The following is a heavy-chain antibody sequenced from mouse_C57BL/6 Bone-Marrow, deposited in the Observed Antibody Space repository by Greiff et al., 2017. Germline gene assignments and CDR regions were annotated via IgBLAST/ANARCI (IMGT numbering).Heavy chain of an antibody. Sequence: VQLQQSGPELVKPGASVKMSYKASGYTFTESNMHWVKQSHGKSLEWIGYINPNNGGTSYNQKFKGKATLTVNKSSSTAYMELRSLTSEDSAVYYCARGGTGTYYWGQGTTLTVSS. V-gene: IGHV1-22*01. J-gene: IGHJ2*01. CDR3: ARGGTGTYY. D-gene: IGHD4-1*01. CDR1: GYTFTESN. CDR2: INPNNGGT.